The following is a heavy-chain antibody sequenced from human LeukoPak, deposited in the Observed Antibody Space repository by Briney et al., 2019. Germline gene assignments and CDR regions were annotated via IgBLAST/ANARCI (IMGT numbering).Heavy chain of an antibody. CDR1: GFTFSSYA. CDR3: AKDNRGYTVDAFDI. D-gene: IGHD3-10*01. CDR2: ISGSGGTT. V-gene: IGHV3-23*01. J-gene: IGHJ3*02. Sequence: GGSLRLSCAASGFTFSSYAMSWVRQAPGKGLEWVSTISGSGGTTYYAGSVKGRFTISRDNSKNTLYLQMNSLRAEDTAIYFCAKDNRGYTVDAFDIWGQGTMVTVSS.